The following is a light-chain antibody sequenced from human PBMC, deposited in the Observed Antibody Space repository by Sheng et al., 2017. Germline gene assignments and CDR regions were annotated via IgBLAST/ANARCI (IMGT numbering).Light chain of an antibody. CDR3: QQRSKWPPT. CDR1: QSVSSD. Sequence: EIVLTQSPATLSLSPGERATLSCRASQSVSSDLAWYQQKVGQAPRLLIYDSSNRATGIPARFSGSGSGTDFTLTISSLEPEDFAVYYXQQRSKWPPTFGGGTKVEIE. J-gene: IGKJ4*01. V-gene: IGKV3-11*01. CDR2: DSS.